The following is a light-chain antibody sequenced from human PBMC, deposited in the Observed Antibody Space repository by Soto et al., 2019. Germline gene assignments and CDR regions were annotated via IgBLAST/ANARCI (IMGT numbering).Light chain of an antibody. CDR1: SGHSSYA. CDR3: QTWGTGIQV. J-gene: IGLJ1*01. V-gene: IGLV4-69*01. CDR2: LNSDGSH. Sequence: QSVLTQSPSASASLGSSVKLTCTLSSGHSSYAIAWHQQQPEKGPRYLMKLNSDGSHSKGDGIPDRFSGSSSGAERDLTISSRQSEDEADYYCQTWGTGIQVFGTGTKVTVL.